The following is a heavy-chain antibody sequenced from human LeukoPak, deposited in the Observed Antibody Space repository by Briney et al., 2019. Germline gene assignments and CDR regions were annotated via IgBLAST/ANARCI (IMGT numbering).Heavy chain of an antibody. V-gene: IGHV1-18*01. CDR1: GYTFTSYG. Sequence: ASVKVSCKASGYTFTSYGISWVRQAPGQGLEWMGWISAYNGKTNYAQKRQARVTMTTDTSTSTAYMELRSLRSDDTAVYYCAREKYYDFWSGSDAFDIWGQGTMVTVSS. J-gene: IGHJ3*02. D-gene: IGHD3-3*01. CDR2: ISAYNGKT. CDR3: AREKYYDFWSGSDAFDI.